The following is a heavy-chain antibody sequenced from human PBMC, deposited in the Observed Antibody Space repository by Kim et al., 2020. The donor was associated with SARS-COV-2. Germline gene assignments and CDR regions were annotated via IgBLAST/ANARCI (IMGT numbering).Heavy chain of an antibody. D-gene: IGHD5-12*01. V-gene: IGHV3-21*01. Sequence: SVKGRFTISRDNAKNSLYLQMNGLRAEDTAVYYCARAEGYSGYDYGIGYWGQGTLVTVSS. CDR3: ARAEGYSGYDYGIGY. J-gene: IGHJ4*02.